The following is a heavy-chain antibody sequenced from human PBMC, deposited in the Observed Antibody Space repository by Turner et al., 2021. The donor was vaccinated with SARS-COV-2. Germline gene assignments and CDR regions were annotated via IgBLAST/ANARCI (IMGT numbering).Heavy chain of an antibody. V-gene: IGHV3-48*04. J-gene: IGHJ3*02. CDR2: SSSSGTIT. D-gene: IGHD3-22*01. CDR3: ARRMPNYYDSSGYYLDAFDI. Sequence: EVQLLESGGGLVQPGGSLRISCLASGFTLGTHSMTWARKAPGKGLEWVSGSSSSGTITFYRDSVKGRFTISRDNAKNSLYLQMNSLGAEDTAVYYCARRMPNYYDSSGYYLDAFDIWGQGTMVTVSS. CDR1: GFTLGTHS.